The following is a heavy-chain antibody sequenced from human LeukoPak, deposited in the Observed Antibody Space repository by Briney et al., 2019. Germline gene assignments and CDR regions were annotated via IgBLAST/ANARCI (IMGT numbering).Heavy chain of an antibody. V-gene: IGHV3-23*01. J-gene: IGHJ6*03. CDR1: GFTFSSYG. Sequence: GGSLRLSCAASGFTFSSYGMSWVRQAPGKGLEWVSAISGSGGSTYYADSVKGRFTISRDNSKNTLYLQMNSLRAEDTAVYYCASHNSYGYYYYYYYMDVWGKGTTVTISS. CDR2: ISGSGGST. D-gene: IGHD5-18*01. CDR3: ASHNSYGYYYYYYYMDV.